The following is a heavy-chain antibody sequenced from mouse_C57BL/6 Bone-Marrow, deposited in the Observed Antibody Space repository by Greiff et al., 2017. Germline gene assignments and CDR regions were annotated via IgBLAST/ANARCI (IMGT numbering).Heavy chain of an antibody. CDR2: ISNGGGST. CDR1: GFTFSDYY. CDR3: ARSSLLLRYYFDY. V-gene: IGHV5-12*01. Sequence: EVKLVESGGGLVQPGGSLKLSCAASGFTFSDYYMYWVRQTPEKRLEWVAYISNGGGSTYYPDTVKGRFTISRDNAKNTLYLQMSRLKSEDTAMYYCARSSLLLRYYFDYWGQGTTLTVSS. D-gene: IGHD1-1*01. J-gene: IGHJ2*01.